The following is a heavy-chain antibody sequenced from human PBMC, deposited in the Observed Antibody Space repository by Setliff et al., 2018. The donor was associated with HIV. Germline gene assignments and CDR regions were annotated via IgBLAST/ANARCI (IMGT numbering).Heavy chain of an antibody. CDR2: IHYTGST. D-gene: IGHD3-22*01. CDR3: ASLNNYESSGYYPH. V-gene: IGHV4-61*01. Sequence: SETLSLTCSVSGGSVSSVNYYWSWIRQPPGKGLEWIGYIHYTGSTTYNPSLKSRLIISVDTSKSQFSLKLSSVTAADTAVYYCASLNNYESSGYYPHWGQGTLVTVSS. CDR1: GGSVSSVNYY. J-gene: IGHJ4*02.